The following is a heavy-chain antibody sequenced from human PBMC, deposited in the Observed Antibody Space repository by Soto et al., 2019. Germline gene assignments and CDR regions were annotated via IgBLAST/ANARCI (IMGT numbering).Heavy chain of an antibody. J-gene: IGHJ6*02. D-gene: IGHD3-22*01. CDR2: IYYSGST. CDR1: GGSISSGGYY. CDR3: ARGPGRYYDSSGYYQYYYYYYGMEV. V-gene: IGHV4-31*03. Sequence: SETLSLTCTVSGGSISSGGYYWSWIRQHPGKGLEWIGYIYYSGSTYYNPSLKSRVTISVDTSKNQFSLKLSSVTAADTAVYYCARGPGRYYDSSGYYQYYYYYYGMEVWGQGTTVTVSS.